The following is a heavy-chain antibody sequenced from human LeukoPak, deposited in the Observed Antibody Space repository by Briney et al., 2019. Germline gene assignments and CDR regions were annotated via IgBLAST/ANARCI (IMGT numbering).Heavy chain of an antibody. D-gene: IGHD2-15*01. Sequence: SVKVSCKASGGTFSSYAITWVRQAPGQGLEWMGGIIPIFGTANYAQKFQGRVTITADESTSTAYMELSSLRSDDTAVYYCARDRGSYCSGGSCYAPHIDYWGQGTLVTVSS. CDR3: ARDRGSYCSGGSCYAPHIDY. CDR2: IIPIFGTA. V-gene: IGHV1-69*01. J-gene: IGHJ4*02. CDR1: GGTFSSYA.